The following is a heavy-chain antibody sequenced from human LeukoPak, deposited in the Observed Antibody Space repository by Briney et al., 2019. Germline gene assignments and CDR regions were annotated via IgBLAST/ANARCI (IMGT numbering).Heavy chain of an antibody. CDR3: ARLGSRWSLDY. CDR2: IWYGGSNK. V-gene: IGHV3-33*01. D-gene: IGHD6-13*01. J-gene: IGHJ4*02. CDR1: GFTFSSYG. Sequence: PGRSLRLSCAASGFTFSSYGMHWVRQAPGKGLEWVAVIWYGGSNKYYADSVKGRFTISRDSSKNTLYLQMNSLRAEDTAVYYCARLGSRWSLDYWGQGTLVTVSS.